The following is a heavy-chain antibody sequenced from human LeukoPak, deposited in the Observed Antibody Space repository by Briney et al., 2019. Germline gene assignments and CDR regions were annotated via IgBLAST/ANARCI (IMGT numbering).Heavy chain of an antibody. D-gene: IGHD3-10*01. CDR1: GFTFSSYA. CDR2: ISYDGSNK. Sequence: GGSLRLSCAASGFTFSSYAMHWVRQAPGKGLEWVAVISYDGSNKYYADSVKGRFTISRDNSENTLYLQMNSLRAEDTAVYYCARCYGSGSSPDYWGQGTLVTVSS. V-gene: IGHV3-30-3*01. J-gene: IGHJ4*02. CDR3: ARCYGSGSSPDY.